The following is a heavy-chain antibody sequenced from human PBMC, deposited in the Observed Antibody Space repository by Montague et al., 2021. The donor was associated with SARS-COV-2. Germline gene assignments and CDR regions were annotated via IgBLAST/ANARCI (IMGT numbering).Heavy chain of an antibody. Sequence: SETLSLTYTVSGGSISSSSYYWSWIRQPPGKGLEWIGSLYYTGSTYYNPSLKSRVTISVDTSKNQFSLKLSSVTAADTAVYYCARDSSSWYYWFDPWGQGTLVTVSS. CDR2: LYYTGST. CDR1: GGSISSSSYY. J-gene: IGHJ5*02. CDR3: ARDSSSWYYWFDP. V-gene: IGHV4-39*01. D-gene: IGHD6-13*01.